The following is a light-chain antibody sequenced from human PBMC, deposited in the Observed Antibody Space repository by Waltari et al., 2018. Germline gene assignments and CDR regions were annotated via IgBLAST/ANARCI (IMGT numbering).Light chain of an antibody. CDR1: QSMSEY. CDR3: QQSYT. J-gene: IGKJ4*01. V-gene: IGKV1-39*01. Sequence: DIQMTQSPSSLSASVGEKVTITCRASQSMSEYLTWYQQKPGKAPTLLIYGASSLQSGVPSRFSGSGSGTDFTLSITSLQPEDSATYYCQQSYTFGGGTKVEIK. CDR2: GAS.